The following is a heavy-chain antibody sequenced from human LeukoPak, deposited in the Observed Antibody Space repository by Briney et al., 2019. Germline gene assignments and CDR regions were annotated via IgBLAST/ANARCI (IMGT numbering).Heavy chain of an antibody. V-gene: IGHV3-30*02. J-gene: IGHJ6*03. Sequence: GGSLRLSCAASGFTFSSCGFHWVRQAPGKGLEWVAFIRYDGSNKYYGDSVKGRFTISRDNSKNTVYLQMNSLRAEDTAVYYCAMPLYYYYYMDVWGKGTTVTFS. CDR2: IRYDGSNK. CDR1: GFTFSSCG. CDR3: AMPLYYYYYMDV.